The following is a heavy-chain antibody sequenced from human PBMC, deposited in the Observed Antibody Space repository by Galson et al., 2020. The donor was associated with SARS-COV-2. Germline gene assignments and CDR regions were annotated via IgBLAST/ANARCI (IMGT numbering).Heavy chain of an antibody. CDR1: GYTLTELS. V-gene: IGHV1-24*01. J-gene: IGHJ4*02. D-gene: IGHD1-26*01. CDR2: FDPEDGET. CDR3: ATDFAIVEATPPFN. Sequence: GESLKISCKVSGYTLTELSMHWVRQAPGKGLEWMGGFDPEDGETIYAQKSQGRVTMTEDTSTDTAYMELSSLRSEDTAVYYCATDFAIVEATPPFNWGQGTLVTVSS.